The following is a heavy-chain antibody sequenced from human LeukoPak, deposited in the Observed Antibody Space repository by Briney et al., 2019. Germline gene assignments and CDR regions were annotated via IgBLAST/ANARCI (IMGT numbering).Heavy chain of an antibody. V-gene: IGHV4-39*07. J-gene: IGHJ4*02. CDR2: IYYSGST. CDR3: ARGEGDFWSGYYYFDY. Sequence: SETLSLTCTVSGGSISSSSYYWGWIRQPPGKGLEWIGSIYYSGSTYYNPSLKSRVTISVDTSKNQFSLKLSSVTAADTAVYYCARGEGDFWSGYYYFDYWGQGTLVTVSS. CDR1: GGSISSSSYY. D-gene: IGHD3-3*01.